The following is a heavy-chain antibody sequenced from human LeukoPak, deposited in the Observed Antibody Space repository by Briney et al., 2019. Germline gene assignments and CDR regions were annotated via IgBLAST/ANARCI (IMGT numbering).Heavy chain of an antibody. CDR2: ISRSGVHT. CDR1: GFTFSNYG. J-gene: IGHJ4*02. Sequence: PGGSLRLSCTASGFTFSNYGMTWVRQAPGKGLEWVSAISRSGVHTYYADSVKGRFTISRDNSKNTLYLQMNSLRAEDTAVYSCAKGPPNNSQGYLDYWGQGTLVTVSS. V-gene: IGHV3-23*01. CDR3: AKGPPNNSQGYLDY. D-gene: IGHD1-14*01.